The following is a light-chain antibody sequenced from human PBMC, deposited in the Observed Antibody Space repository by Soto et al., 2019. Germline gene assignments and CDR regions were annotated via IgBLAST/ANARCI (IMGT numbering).Light chain of an antibody. CDR3: SSYTSSSTVV. CDR2: YVS. CDR1: SSDVGGYNY. V-gene: IGLV2-14*01. Sequence: QSALTQPASVSGSPGQSITISCTGTSSDVGGYNYVSWYQQHPGKAPKLMIYYVSNRPSGVSNRFSGSKSGNTAALTISVLQDEDEADYYCSSYTSSSTVVFGGGTQLTVL. J-gene: IGLJ2*01.